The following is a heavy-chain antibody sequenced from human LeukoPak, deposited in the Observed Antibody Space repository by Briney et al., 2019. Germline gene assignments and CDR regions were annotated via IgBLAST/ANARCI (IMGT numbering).Heavy chain of an antibody. V-gene: IGHV3-30-3*01. Sequence: TGRSLRLSCAASGFTFSSYAMHWVRQAPGKGLEWVAVISYDGSNKYYADSVKGRFTISRDNSKNTLYLQMNSLRAEDTAVYYCARDLSEVGAETPFDYWGQGTLVTVSS. CDR2: ISYDGSNK. D-gene: IGHD1-26*01. CDR1: GFTFSSYA. CDR3: ARDLSEVGAETPFDY. J-gene: IGHJ4*02.